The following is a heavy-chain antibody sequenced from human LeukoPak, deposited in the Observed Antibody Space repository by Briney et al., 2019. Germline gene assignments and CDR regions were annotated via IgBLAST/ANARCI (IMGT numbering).Heavy chain of an antibody. J-gene: IGHJ4*02. D-gene: IGHD1-14*01. CDR2: INPSGGGT. V-gene: IGHV1-46*01. Sequence: ASVKVSCKASGYAFTSYYMNWVRQAPGQGLEWMGIINPSGGGTTCAQKFQGRVIMTRDTSTSTIYMELSSLRSEDTAMYYCARDDRCDYWGQGTLVTVSS. CDR3: ARDDRCDY. CDR1: GYAFTSYY.